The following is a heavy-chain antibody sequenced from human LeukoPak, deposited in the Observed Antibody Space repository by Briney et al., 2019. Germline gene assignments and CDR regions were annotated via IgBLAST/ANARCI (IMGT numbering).Heavy chain of an antibody. D-gene: IGHD2-15*01. CDR3: VGGGPSTWS. CDR1: GFTFSSYW. V-gene: IGHV3-74*01. J-gene: IGHJ5*02. CDR2: INDDGSDT. Sequence: GGSLRLSCAASGFTFSSYWMHWVRQAPGKGPVWVSRINDDGSDTTYADSVKGRFTISRDDAKNMLFLQMNSLRAEDTAVYYCVGGGPSTWSWGQGTLVTVSS.